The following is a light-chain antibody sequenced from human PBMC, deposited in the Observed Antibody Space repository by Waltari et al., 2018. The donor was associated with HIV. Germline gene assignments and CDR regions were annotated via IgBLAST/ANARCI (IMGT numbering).Light chain of an antibody. V-gene: IGLV1-47*01. CDR2: VNS. Sequence: QSVLTQPPSASGTPGQRVTISCFGSSSNIGSNHVYWYQHLPGTAPKLLIYVNSQRPSWGPDRFSGSNSGTSASLAISGLRSEDEGDYYCAAWDDSLRVPVFGGGSRLTVL. CDR1: SSNIGSNH. J-gene: IGLJ2*01. CDR3: AAWDDSLRVPV.